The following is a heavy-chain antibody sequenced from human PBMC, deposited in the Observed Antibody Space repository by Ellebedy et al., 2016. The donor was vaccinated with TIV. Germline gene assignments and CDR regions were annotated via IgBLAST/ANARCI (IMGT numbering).Heavy chain of an antibody. D-gene: IGHD3-10*01. CDR1: GFTFSKYW. V-gene: IGHV3-74*01. Sequence: GGSLRLXXAASGFTFSKYWIHWVRQAPGKGLVWVSRINGDGTDTAYVDSVKGRFTISRDNAKNTLYLQMNSLRAEDTAVYYCAILGRQFYSDLGSFSWGLGTLVTVSS. J-gene: IGHJ1*01. CDR2: INGDGTDT. CDR3: AILGRQFYSDLGSFS.